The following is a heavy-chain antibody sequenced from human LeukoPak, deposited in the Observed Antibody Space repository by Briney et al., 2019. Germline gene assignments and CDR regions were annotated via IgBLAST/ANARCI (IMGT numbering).Heavy chain of an antibody. CDR3: AKTFGGVDY. Sequence: GGSLRLSCAASGFTFSIYAMSWVRQAPGKGLEWVSAISGSGGTAYYADSVKGRFTISRDNSKNTLYLQMNSLRAEDTAVYYCAKTFGGVDYWGQGTLVTVSS. D-gene: IGHD3-16*01. CDR1: GFTFSIYA. J-gene: IGHJ4*02. V-gene: IGHV3-23*01. CDR2: ISGSGGTA.